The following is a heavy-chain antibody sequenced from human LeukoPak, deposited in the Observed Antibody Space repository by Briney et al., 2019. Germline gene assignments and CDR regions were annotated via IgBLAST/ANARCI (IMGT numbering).Heavy chain of an antibody. CDR3: ARETVVVTAIARVGSYYDY. V-gene: IGHV1-69*06. D-gene: IGHD2-21*02. Sequence: GASVKVSCKASGGTFSSYAISWVRQAPGQGLEWMGGIIPIFGTANYAQKFQGRVTITADKSTSTAYMELSSLRSEDTAVYYCARETVVVTAIARVGSYYDYWGQGTLVTVSS. CDR2: IIPIFGTA. J-gene: IGHJ4*02. CDR1: GGTFSSYA.